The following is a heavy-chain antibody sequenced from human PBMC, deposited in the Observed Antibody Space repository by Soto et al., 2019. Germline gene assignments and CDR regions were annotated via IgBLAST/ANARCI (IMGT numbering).Heavy chain of an antibody. CDR3: TPYDFSWGNARYRWAY. CDR2: ILSKTDGGTT. V-gene: IGHV3-15*01. J-gene: IGHJ4*02. CDR1: AATFSNAW. D-gene: IGHD3-16*02. Sequence: EVQLVESGGDLVKVGGSLRLSCAASAATFSNAWMSWVRQAPGKGLEWVGRILSKTDGGTTDYAAPVKGRFTISSENSTNMSSLQMNSFNIEDTAMYYCTPYDFSWGNARYRWAYWGQPTLVTVSP.